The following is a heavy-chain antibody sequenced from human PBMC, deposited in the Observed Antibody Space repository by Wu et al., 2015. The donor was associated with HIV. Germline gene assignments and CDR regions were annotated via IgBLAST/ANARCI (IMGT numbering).Heavy chain of an antibody. CDR1: GGTFSSYA. CDR3: ASHYDSSGYYPGYAFDI. D-gene: IGHD3-22*01. J-gene: IGHJ3*02. V-gene: IGHV1-69*05. CDR2: IIPIFGTA. Sequence: QVQLVQSGAEVKKPGSSVKVSCKASGGTFSSYAISWVRQAPGQGLEWMGGIIPIFGTANYAQKFQGRVTITTDESTSTAYMELSSLRSEDTAVYYCASHYDSSGYYPGYAFDIWGQGTMVTVSS.